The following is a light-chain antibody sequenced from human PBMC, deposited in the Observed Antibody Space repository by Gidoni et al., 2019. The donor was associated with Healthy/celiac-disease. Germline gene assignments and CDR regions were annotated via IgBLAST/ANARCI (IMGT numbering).Light chain of an antibody. CDR2: AAS. V-gene: IGKV1-39*01. CDR1: QSISSY. J-gene: IGKJ2*01. CDR3: RQSYSTPYT. Sequence: DIQMTQSPSSLSASVGDRVTITCRASQSISSYLNWYQQKPGKAPKLLIYAASSLQSGVPSRFSGSGSGTDFTLNISSLQPKDFATYYCRQSYSTPYTFGQGTKLEIK.